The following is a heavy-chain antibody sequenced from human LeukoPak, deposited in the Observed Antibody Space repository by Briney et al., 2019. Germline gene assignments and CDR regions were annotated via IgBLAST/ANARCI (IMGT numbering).Heavy chain of an antibody. Sequence: GGSLRLSCAASGFTFSSYKMTWVRQAPGKGLEWVSYISSSGGTIYYADSVKGRFTISRDNAKNSLSLQMNSLRAEDTAVYYCARDEMATISSYYFDYWGQGTLVTVSS. CDR3: ARDEMATISSYYFDY. CDR1: GFTFSSYK. J-gene: IGHJ4*02. CDR2: ISSSGGTI. V-gene: IGHV3-48*03. D-gene: IGHD5-24*01.